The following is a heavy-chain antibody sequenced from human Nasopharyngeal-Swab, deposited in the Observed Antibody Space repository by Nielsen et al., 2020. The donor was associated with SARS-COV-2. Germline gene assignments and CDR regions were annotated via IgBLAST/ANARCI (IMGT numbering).Heavy chain of an antibody. J-gene: IGHJ6*03. CDR3: ARIYGGYRADYYYYMDV. Sequence: SGPTLVKPTETLTLTCTVSGFSLSSSTMGVSWIRQPPGRALEWLAHIFSYDEKSYSTSLKNRLTISKDTSKSQVVLTMTNMDPVDTATYYCARIYGGYRADYYYYMDVWGQGTTVTASS. D-gene: IGHD3-16*02. CDR1: GFSLSSSTMG. CDR2: IFSYDEK. V-gene: IGHV2-26*01.